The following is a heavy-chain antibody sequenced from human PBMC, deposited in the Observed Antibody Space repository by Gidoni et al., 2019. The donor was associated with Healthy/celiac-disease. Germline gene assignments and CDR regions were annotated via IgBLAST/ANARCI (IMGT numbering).Heavy chain of an antibody. V-gene: IGHV1-2*04. CDR2: INPNSGGT. D-gene: IGHD1-1*01. J-gene: IGHJ4*02. CDR3: ARGVRRTTGASPLGY. CDR1: GYTLPGYY. Sequence: QVQLVQSGAAVKKPGASVKVSCKPSGYTLPGYYMHWVRQAPGQGLEWMGWINPNSGGTNYAQKFQGWVTMTRDTSISTAYMELSRLRSDDTAVYYCARGVRRTTGASPLGYWGQGTLVTVSS.